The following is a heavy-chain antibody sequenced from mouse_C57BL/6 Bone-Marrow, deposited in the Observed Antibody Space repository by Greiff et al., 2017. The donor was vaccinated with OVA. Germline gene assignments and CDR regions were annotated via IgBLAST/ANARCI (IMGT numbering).Heavy chain of an antibody. D-gene: IGHD2-3*01. CDR1: GFNIKDYY. CDR2: IDPEDGET. J-gene: IGHJ4*01. CDR3: ARRGWLLRDYYAMDY. Sequence: EVKLQESGAELVKPGASVKLSCTASGFNIKDYYMHWVKQRTEQGLEWIGRIDPEDGETKYAPKFQGKATITADTSSNTAYLQLSSLTSEDTAVYYCARRGWLLRDYYAMDYWGQGTSVTVSS. V-gene: IGHV14-2*01.